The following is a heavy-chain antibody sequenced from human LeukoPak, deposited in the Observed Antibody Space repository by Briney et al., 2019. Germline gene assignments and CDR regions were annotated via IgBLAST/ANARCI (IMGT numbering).Heavy chain of an antibody. Sequence: GGSLRLSCAASGFTLGSYWMHWFRQAPGKWLVWVSRINSDGSRTYYADSVKGRFTISRDNAKNTLYLQMNSLSAEDTAVYYCARDFGPYGMDVWGQGTTVTVSS. CDR2: INSDGSRT. V-gene: IGHV3-74*01. J-gene: IGHJ6*02. D-gene: IGHD3-16*01. CDR3: ARDFGPYGMDV. CDR1: GFTLGSYW.